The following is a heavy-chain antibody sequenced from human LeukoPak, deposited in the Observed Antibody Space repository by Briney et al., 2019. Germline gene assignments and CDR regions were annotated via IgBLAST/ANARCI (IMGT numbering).Heavy chain of an antibody. CDR2: IQQDGSEI. CDR1: GFTFSSYW. D-gene: IGHD1-26*01. Sequence: GGSLRLSCVASGFTFSSYWMGWVRQAPGKGLEWVANIQQDGSEIFYVDSVRGRFTISRDNAKNSLYLQMNTLRAEDAAVYYCARDKAVGPTLLDYWGQGTLVTVSS. CDR3: ARDKAVGPTLLDY. J-gene: IGHJ4*02. V-gene: IGHV3-7*01.